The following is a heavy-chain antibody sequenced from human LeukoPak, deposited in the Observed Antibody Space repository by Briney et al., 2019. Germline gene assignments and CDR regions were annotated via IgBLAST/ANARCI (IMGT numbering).Heavy chain of an antibody. CDR1: GLTFSTYW. Sequence: PGGSLRLSCAASGLTFSTYWMSWVRQAPGKELEWVANIKHDGSEQYYVDSVKGRFTIPRHNAENSLYLQMNSLRAEDTAMYYCARSPTYYDFWSGDKFIDYWGQGTLVTVSS. CDR2: IKHDGSEQ. J-gene: IGHJ4*02. D-gene: IGHD3-3*01. V-gene: IGHV3-7*01. CDR3: ARSPTYYDFWSGDKFIDY.